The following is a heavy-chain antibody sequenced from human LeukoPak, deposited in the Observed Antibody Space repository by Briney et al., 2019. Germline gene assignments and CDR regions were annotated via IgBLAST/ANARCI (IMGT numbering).Heavy chain of an antibody. D-gene: IGHD4-11*01. J-gene: IGHJ3*02. CDR1: GFTLGSYG. Sequence: GGSLRLSCAASGFTLGSYGMHWVRQAPGKGLEWLAVIWHDGSTKDYVDSVKGRFTISRDNSKSTLFLQMNSLRAEDTAVYYCVTMTTVNAFDMWGQGTMVTVTS. CDR3: VTMTTVNAFDM. V-gene: IGHV3-33*01. CDR2: IWHDGSTK.